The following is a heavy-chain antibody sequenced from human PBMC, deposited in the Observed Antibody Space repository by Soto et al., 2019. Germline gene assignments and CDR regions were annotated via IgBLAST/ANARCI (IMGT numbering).Heavy chain of an antibody. Sequence: PGGSLRLSCAASGFACSSYAMSWVRQAPGKGLEWVSLISGSGGGTYYADSVKGRFTISRDNSKNTLYLQMNTLKTDDTAVYYCMVVPTPRTEDATDIWGQGTMVTVSS. CDR1: GFACSSYA. J-gene: IGHJ3*02. CDR3: MVVPTPRTEDATDI. D-gene: IGHD2-21*01. CDR2: ISGSGGGT. V-gene: IGHV3-23*01.